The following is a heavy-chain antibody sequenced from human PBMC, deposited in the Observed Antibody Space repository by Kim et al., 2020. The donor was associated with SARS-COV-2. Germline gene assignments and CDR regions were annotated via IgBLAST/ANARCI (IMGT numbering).Heavy chain of an antibody. CDR3: ARVLENDYGDYFDY. Sequence: NPSLKSRVTISVDTSKNQFSLKLSSVTAADTAVYYCARVLENDYGDYFDYWGQGTLVTVSS. V-gene: IGHV4-31*02. J-gene: IGHJ4*02. D-gene: IGHD4-17*01.